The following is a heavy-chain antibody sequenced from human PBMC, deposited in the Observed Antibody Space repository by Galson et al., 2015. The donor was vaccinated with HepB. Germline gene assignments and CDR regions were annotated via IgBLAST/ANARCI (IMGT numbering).Heavy chain of an antibody. CDR1: GFTFSTYS. J-gene: IGHJ4*02. CDR3: AREARNNWYGPAGVDY. D-gene: IGHD1-1*01. V-gene: IGHV3-48*01. Sequence: SLRLSCAASGFTFSTYSMNWVRQAPGKGLEWISYISSGSSTIYYADSVKGRFTISRDNARNSLYLQMNSLTGEDTAVYYCAREARNNWYGPAGVDYWGQGTLVTVSS. CDR2: ISSGSSTI.